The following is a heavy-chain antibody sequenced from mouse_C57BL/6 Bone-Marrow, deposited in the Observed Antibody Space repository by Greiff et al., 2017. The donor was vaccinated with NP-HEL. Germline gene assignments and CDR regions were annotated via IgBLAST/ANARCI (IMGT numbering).Heavy chain of an antibody. V-gene: IGHV3-6*01. Sequence: EVKLMESGPGLVKPSQSLSLTCSVTGYSIPSGYYWNWIRQFPGNKLEWMGYISYDGSNNYNPSLKNRISITRDTSKNQFFLKLNSVTTEDTATYYCARDPDYYGSNLAYWGQGTLVTVSA. J-gene: IGHJ3*01. CDR2: ISYDGSN. D-gene: IGHD1-1*01. CDR3: ARDPDYYGSNLAY. CDR1: GYSIPSGYY.